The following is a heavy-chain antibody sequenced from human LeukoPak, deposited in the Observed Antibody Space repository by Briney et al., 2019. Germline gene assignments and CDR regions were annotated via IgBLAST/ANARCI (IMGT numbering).Heavy chain of an antibody. CDR3: TSDPRVLDY. Sequence: GGSLRLSCAASGFTFSDYYMTWLGQAPGKGLEGVSYISGSGTDILYADSVKGRITMSRDNAKNSLYLQMNSLRTEDTAVYYCTSDPRVLDYWGRGTLVTVSS. J-gene: IGHJ4*02. CDR2: ISGSGTDI. CDR1: GFTFSDYY. V-gene: IGHV3-11*04. D-gene: IGHD3-10*01.